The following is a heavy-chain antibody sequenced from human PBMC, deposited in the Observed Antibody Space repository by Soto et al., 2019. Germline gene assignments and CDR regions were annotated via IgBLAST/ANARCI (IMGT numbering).Heavy chain of an antibody. CDR2: ISYDGSNK. CDR1: GFTFSSYG. Sequence: GGSLRLSCAASGFTFSSYGMHWVRQAPGKGLEWVAVISYDGSNKYYADSVKGRFTISRDNSKNTLYLQMNSLRAEDTAVYYCAKALPPGSYYKPVHYWGQGTLVTVSS. V-gene: IGHV3-30*18. CDR3: AKALPPGSYYKPVHY. D-gene: IGHD3-10*01. J-gene: IGHJ4*02.